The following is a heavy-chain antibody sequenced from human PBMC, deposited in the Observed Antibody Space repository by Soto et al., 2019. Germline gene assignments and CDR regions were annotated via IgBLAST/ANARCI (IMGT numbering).Heavy chain of an antibody. Sequence: PSETLSLTCTVSGGSVSSCSYYWSWIRQPPGKGLEWIGYIYYSGSTNYNPSLKSRVTISVDTSKNQFSLKLSSVTAADTAVYYCARAEKNYDFWSGXLSWFDPWGQGTLVTVSS. J-gene: IGHJ5*02. CDR3: ARAEKNYDFWSGXLSWFDP. D-gene: IGHD3-3*01. CDR2: IYYSGST. V-gene: IGHV4-61*01. CDR1: GGSVSSCSYY.